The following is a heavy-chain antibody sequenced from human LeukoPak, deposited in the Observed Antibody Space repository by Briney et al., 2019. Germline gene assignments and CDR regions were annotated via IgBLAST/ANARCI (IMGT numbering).Heavy chain of an antibody. CDR3: ARDMLGYFDS. J-gene: IGHJ4*02. CDR2: VSISGTTT. V-gene: IGHV3-48*03. CDR1: GFSFTNFE. Sequence: GGSLRLSCAASGFSFTNFEMNGVRQAPGKGLEGVADVSISGTTTYYADSVKGRFTISRDNAKNSLYLQMNSLRAEDTAVYYCARDMLGYFDSWGQGTMVTVCS. D-gene: IGHD2-15*01.